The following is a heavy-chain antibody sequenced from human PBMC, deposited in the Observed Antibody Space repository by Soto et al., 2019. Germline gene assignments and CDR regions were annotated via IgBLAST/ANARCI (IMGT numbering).Heavy chain of an antibody. CDR2: IYSGGYT. Sequence: EVQLVESGGDLVQRGGSLRLSCAASGFDVSNTAMSWVRQAPGKGLEWVSVIYSGGYTNYADSVKGRFIVSRDSPKNTLYLQMDSLRAEDTAVYYCAREAIIVIAAPEYYFDYWGQGTLVTVSS. CDR3: AREAIIVIAAPEYYFDY. D-gene: IGHD3-22*01. J-gene: IGHJ4*02. V-gene: IGHV3-66*01. CDR1: GFDVSNTA.